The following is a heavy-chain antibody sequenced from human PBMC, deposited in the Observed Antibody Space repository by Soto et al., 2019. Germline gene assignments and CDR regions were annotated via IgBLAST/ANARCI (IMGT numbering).Heavy chain of an antibody. CDR2: IISSGSTI. J-gene: IGHJ4*02. D-gene: IGHD2-2*01. CDR1: GFSFSDYN. V-gene: IGHV3-11*01. CDR3: ARDRNQLLPFDY. Sequence: PGGSLRLSCATSGFSFSDYNMNWIRQAPGKGLEWVSYIISSGSTIYYADSVKGRFTISRDNAKNSLYLQMNSLRAEDTAVYYCARDRNQLLPFDYWGQGTLVTVSS.